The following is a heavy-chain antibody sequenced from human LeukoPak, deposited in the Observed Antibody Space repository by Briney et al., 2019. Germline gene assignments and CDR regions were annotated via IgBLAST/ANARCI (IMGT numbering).Heavy chain of an antibody. J-gene: IGHJ1*01. CDR3: ARVEVGADDFDYFQH. D-gene: IGHD1-26*01. CDR2: IYHSGST. V-gene: IGHV4-38-2*01. CDR1: GGSFSGYY. Sequence: SETLSLTCAVYGGSFSGYYWGWIRQPPGKGLEWIGTIYHSGSTSYNPSLKSRVTISVDTSKNQFSLKLSSVTAADTAVYYCARVEVGADDFDYFQHWGQGTLVTASS.